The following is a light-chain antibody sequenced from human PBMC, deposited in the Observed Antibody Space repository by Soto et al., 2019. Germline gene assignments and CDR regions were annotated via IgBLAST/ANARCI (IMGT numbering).Light chain of an antibody. CDR2: DAS. CDR3: QQRSNWPPLT. J-gene: IGKJ4*01. Sequence: EIVLTQSPATLSLSPGERATLSCRASQSVSRYLAWYQQKPGQAPRLLIYDASNRATGIPARFSGSGSGTDVSLTISSLEHEDVAVYYCQQRSNWPPLTFGGGTKVEIK. V-gene: IGKV3-11*01. CDR1: QSVSRY.